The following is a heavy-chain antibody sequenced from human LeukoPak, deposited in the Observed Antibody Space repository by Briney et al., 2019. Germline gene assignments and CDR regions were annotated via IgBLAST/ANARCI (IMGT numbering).Heavy chain of an antibody. CDR3: STEDKYCTGANCGVF. CDR1: GYTLTEYY. CDR2: IIPDSGGT. Sequence: ASVKVSCKASGYTLTEYYIHWVRQAPGQGLEWMGFIIPDSGGTTYQQNFRGRVTMTRDTSISTFYVELSSLRPDDTAVYYCSTEDKYCTGANCGVFWGQGTLVTVSS. V-gene: IGHV1-2*02. J-gene: IGHJ4*02. D-gene: IGHD2-8*02.